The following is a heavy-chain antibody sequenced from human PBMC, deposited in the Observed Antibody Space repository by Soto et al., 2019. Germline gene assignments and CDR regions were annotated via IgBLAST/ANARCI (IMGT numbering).Heavy chain of an antibody. J-gene: IGHJ3*02. D-gene: IGHD7-27*01. CDR1: GDSVSSNSAA. V-gene: IGHV6-1*01. CDR2: TYYRSKWYN. CDR3: ARDRLDPTGDRVDAFDI. Sequence: QSQTLSLTCAISGDSVSSNSAAWNWIRQSPSRGLEWLGRTYYRSKWYNDYAVSVKSRITINPDTSKNQFSLQLNSVTPEDTAVYYCARDRLDPTGDRVDAFDIWGQGTMVTVSS.